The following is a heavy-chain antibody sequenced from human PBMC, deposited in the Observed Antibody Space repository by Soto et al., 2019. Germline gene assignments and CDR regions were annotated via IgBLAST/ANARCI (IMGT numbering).Heavy chain of an antibody. CDR2: VNWDGDTT. Sequence: GASLRLSCAASGFTFDDFAMCWVRQVPGKGLEWISLVNWDGDTTFYADSVKGRFIISRDNSKNSVYLQMNSLRSEDSAMYYCAKGATVTTHYQYYGMDVWGQGTTVTVSS. D-gene: IGHD4-17*01. V-gene: IGHV3-43D*04. CDR1: GFTFDDFA. J-gene: IGHJ6*02. CDR3: AKGATVTTHYQYYGMDV.